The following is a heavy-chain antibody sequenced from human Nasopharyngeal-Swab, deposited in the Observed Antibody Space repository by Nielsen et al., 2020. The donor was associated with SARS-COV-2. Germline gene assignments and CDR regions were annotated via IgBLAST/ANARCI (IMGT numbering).Heavy chain of an antibody. V-gene: IGHV4-39*01. CDR2: ISYTGST. CDR1: GGSISSSNYY. CDR3: AGQSRDYSNYASFYYYGMDV. Sequence: SETLSLTCTVSGGSISSSNYYWGWIRQPPGKGLEWIGSISYTGSTYYYPSLKRRVTISVRTSRNLFSLRLSSVTAADTAIYYCAGQSRDYSNYASFYYYGMDVWGQGTTVTVSS. J-gene: IGHJ6*02. D-gene: IGHD4-11*01.